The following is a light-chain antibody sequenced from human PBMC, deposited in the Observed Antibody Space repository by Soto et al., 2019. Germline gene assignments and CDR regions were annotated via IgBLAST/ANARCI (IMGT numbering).Light chain of an antibody. J-gene: IGKJ4*01. Sequence: EIVLTQSPDTLSLSPGKRATLSCRARQSVRSNYLAWYQQKPGQAPRFLIYDASSRATGIPDRFSGSGSGTDFTLTISRLEPEDFAVYYCQQYGSSPLTFGGGTRVEIK. CDR1: QSVRSNY. V-gene: IGKV3-20*01. CDR2: DAS. CDR3: QQYGSSPLT.